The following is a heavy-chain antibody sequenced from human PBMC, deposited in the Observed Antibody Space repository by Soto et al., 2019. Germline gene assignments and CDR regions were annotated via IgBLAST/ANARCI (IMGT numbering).Heavy chain of an antibody. Sequence: QVHLVQSGAEVKKPGASVKVSCKASGYTFTSYGITWVRQAPGQGLEWLGWISAHNGNTDYAQTLQGSVIVTRDTSTAYMELRSLISDQTAVYYCARGRYRDYWGQGALVTVSS. V-gene: IGHV1-18*01. CDR3: ARGRYRDY. J-gene: IGHJ4*02. D-gene: IGHD1-1*01. CDR1: GYTFTSYG. CDR2: ISAHNGNT.